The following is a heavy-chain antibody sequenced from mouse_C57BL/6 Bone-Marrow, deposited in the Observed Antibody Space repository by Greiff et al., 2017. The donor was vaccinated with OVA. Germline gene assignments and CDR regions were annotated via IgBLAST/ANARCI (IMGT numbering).Heavy chain of an antibody. CDR3: ARPGYYGNSFDY. D-gene: IGHD2-1*01. CDR1: GYTFTSYW. Sequence: VQLQQSGAELVKPGASVKLSCKASGYTFTSYWMHWVKQRPGQGLEWIGMIHPNSGSTNYNEKFKSKATLTVDKSSSTAYMQLSSLTSEDSAVYYCARPGYYGNSFDYWGQGTTLTVSS. J-gene: IGHJ2*01. V-gene: IGHV1-64*01. CDR2: IHPNSGST.